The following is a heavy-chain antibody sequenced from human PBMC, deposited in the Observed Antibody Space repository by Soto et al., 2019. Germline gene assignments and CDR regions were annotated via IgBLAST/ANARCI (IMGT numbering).Heavy chain of an antibody. CDR2: IYYSGST. CDR3: ARCYYDSSGYGFDY. CDR1: GGSISSYY. J-gene: IGHJ4*02. D-gene: IGHD3-22*01. V-gene: IGHV4-59*01. Sequence: SETLSLTCTFSGGSISSYYWSLIRQPPGKGLEWIGYIYYSGSTNYNPSLKSRVTISVDTSKNQFSLKLSSVTAADTAVYYCARCYYDSSGYGFDYWGQGTLVTVSS.